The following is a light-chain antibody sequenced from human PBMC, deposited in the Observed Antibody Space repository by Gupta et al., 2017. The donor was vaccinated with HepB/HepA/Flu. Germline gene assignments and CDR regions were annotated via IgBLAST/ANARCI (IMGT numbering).Light chain of an antibody. J-gene: IGKJ5*01. V-gene: IGKV4-1*01. CDR3: QHNYDTAIT. CDR1: QNVLYSNNKDF. Sequence: IVMTQSPDSLSVSLADRATINCKSSQNVLYSNNKDFLAWYQQKPGHPPKLLISSASTREAGVPYRFSGSGSGTDFTLTISSLQAEDVAAYYCQHNYDTAITFGEGTRLEIK. CDR2: SAS.